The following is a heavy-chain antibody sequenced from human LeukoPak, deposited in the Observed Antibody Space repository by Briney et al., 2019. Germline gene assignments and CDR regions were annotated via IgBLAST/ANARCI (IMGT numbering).Heavy chain of an antibody. CDR3: AREEYCTNGVCYTHAFDI. J-gene: IGHJ3*02. D-gene: IGHD2-8*01. Sequence: GASVKVSCKASGYTFTSYGNSWVRHAPGQGVEWMGWISGYNGNTNYAQKFQGRVTMTTDTSTSTGYMELRSLRSDDTAVYYCAREEYCTNGVCYTHAFDIWGQGTMVTVSS. CDR1: GYTFTSYG. CDR2: ISGYNGNT. V-gene: IGHV1-18*01.